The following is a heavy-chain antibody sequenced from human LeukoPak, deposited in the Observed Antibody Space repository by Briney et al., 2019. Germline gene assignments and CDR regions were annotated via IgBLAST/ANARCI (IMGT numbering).Heavy chain of an antibody. V-gene: IGHV3-23*01. D-gene: IGHD3-10*01. Sequence: GGSLRLSCATSGFSFSSYAMSWVRQAPGKGLEWVSAMSSSDDGRYYAASVRGRFTISRDTSRSTLYLQMNSLRAEDTAVYYCAKSRRSYGSGFNDYWGQGTLVTVSS. CDR2: MSSSDDGR. CDR3: AKSRRSYGSGFNDY. CDR1: GFSFSSYA. J-gene: IGHJ4*02.